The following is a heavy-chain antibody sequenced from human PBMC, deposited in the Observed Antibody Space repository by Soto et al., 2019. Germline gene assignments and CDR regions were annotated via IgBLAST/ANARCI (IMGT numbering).Heavy chain of an antibody. V-gene: IGHV1-69*13. CDR2: IIPIFGTA. J-gene: IGHJ6*02. D-gene: IGHD2-15*01. CDR1: GGTFSSYA. Sequence: SGKVRCKASGGTFSSYAISWGRQAPGQGLEWMGGIIPIFGTADYAQKFQGRVTITADESTSTAYMELSSLRSEDTAVYYCASVETQRYYYGMDVWGQGTTVTVSS. CDR3: ASVETQRYYYGMDV.